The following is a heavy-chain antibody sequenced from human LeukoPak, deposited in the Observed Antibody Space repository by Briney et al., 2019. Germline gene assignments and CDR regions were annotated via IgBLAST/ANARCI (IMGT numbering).Heavy chain of an antibody. J-gene: IGHJ4*02. Sequence: PGGSLRLSCAASGFTFSYYGMHWVRQAPGKGLEWVAFIRYDGGDKFYAASVKGRFTISRDNAKNSLYLQMNSLRAEDTAVYYCARDGPWGWWELLRGTYFDYWGQGTLVAVSS. D-gene: IGHD1-26*01. CDR1: GFTFSYYG. CDR2: IRYDGGDK. CDR3: ARDGPWGWWELLRGTYFDY. V-gene: IGHV3-30*02.